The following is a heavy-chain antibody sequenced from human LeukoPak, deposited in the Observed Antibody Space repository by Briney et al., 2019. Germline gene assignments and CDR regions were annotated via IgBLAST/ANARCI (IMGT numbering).Heavy chain of an antibody. D-gene: IGHD5-12*01. CDR2: IDPNSGGT. CDR1: GYTFTGYY. V-gene: IGHV1-2*02. J-gene: IGHJ4*02. CDR3: ASYPRYISSPPFDY. Sequence: ASVKVSCKASGYTFTGYYMHWVRQAPGQPLEWMGWIDPNSGGTNYAQKFQGRVTMTRDTSISTAYMELSRLTFDDTAVYYCASYPRYISSPPFDYWGQGTLVTVSS.